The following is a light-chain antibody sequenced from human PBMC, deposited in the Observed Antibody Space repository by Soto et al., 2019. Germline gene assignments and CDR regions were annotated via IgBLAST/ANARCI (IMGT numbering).Light chain of an antibody. J-gene: IGKJ5*01. CDR1: QSVSNF. V-gene: IGKV1-39*01. CDR3: QQSFSSPPIT. CDR2: SAS. Sequence: DIRMTQSPSSLSASVGDRITITCRASQSVSNFLVWYQQKPGKAPKLLIHSASTLQSGVPSRFSGSGSGTDFTLTISSLQPEDVATYYCQQSFSSPPITFGQGTRLEIK.